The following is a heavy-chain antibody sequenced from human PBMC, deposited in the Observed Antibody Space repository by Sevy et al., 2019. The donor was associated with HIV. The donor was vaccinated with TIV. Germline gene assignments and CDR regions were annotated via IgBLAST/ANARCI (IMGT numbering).Heavy chain of an antibody. V-gene: IGHV3-21*01. CDR3: ARDISGGSMMDAVDI. CDR2: MSSTDSYI. Sequence: GGSLRLSCAASGFTFSSYGMNWVRQAPGKGLEWVSSMSSTDSYIYEADSVKGRFTIFRDNAKNSLCLQMNSLRAEDTAVYYCARDISGGSMMDAVDIWGQGTMVTVSS. D-gene: IGHD2-15*01. J-gene: IGHJ3*02. CDR1: GFTFSSYG.